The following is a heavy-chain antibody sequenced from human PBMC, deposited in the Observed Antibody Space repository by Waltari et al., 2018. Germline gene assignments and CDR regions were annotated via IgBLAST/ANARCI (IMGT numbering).Heavy chain of an antibody. J-gene: IGHJ6*02. CDR1: GFTFISSG. D-gene: IGHD2-8*02. CDR2: ISSDGSRK. Sequence: QVQLVESGGGVVQPGRSLRLPCAASGFTFISSGLHWVRQTPGRGLEWVAVISSDGSRKSYADSVKGRFSISRDNSKNSLSLEMNSLRPEDTAVYYCASCTGGNCYYYGFDVWGQGTTVTVSS. CDR3: ASCTGGNCYYYGFDV. V-gene: IGHV3-30*03.